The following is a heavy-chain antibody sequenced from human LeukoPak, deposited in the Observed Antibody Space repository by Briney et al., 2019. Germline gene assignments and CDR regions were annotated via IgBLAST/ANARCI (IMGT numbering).Heavy chain of an antibody. CDR1: GYSLTSYW. Sequence: GESLKISCKGSGYSLTSYWIGWVRQMPGKGLEWMGIIYPGDSGTRYSPSFQGQVTISADKSISTAYLQWSSLKASDTAMYYCARRPLYGDPHFDYWGQGTLVTVSS. J-gene: IGHJ4*02. V-gene: IGHV5-51*01. CDR3: ARRPLYGDPHFDY. CDR2: IYPGDSGT. D-gene: IGHD4-17*01.